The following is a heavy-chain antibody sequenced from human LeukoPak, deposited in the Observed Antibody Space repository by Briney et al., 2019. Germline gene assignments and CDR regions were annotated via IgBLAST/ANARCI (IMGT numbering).Heavy chain of an antibody. CDR1: GGSISSYY. D-gene: IGHD2-2*01. CDR3: ARRMGSTSLNWFDP. J-gene: IGHJ5*02. CDR2: IYYSGST. V-gene: IGHV4-59*01. Sequence: PSETLSPTCTVSGGSISSYYWSWIRQPPGKGLEWIGYIYYSGSTNYNPSLKSRVTISVDTSKNQFSLKLSSVTAADTAVYYCARRMGSTSLNWFDPWGQGTLVTVSS.